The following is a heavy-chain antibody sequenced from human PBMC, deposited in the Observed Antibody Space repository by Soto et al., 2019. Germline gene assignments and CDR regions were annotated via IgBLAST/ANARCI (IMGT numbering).Heavy chain of an antibody. CDR2: IIPIFGTA. Sequence: QVQLVQSGAEVKKTGSSVKVSCKASGGTIRSHAFSWVRQAPGQGLEWMGGIIPIFGTANYAQKVQGRVTITADESMHTAYMELSSLRSEDTAVYYCARGGDPFLERPWFDPWGQGTLVTVSS. V-gene: IGHV1-69*12. D-gene: IGHD3-3*02. CDR3: ARGGDPFLERPWFDP. CDR1: GGTIRSHA. J-gene: IGHJ5*02.